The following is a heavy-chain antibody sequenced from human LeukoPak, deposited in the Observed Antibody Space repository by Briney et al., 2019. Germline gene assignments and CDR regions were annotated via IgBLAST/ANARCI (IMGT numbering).Heavy chain of an antibody. Sequence: PSETLSLTCAVYGGSFSGYYWSWIRQPAGKGLEWIGRIYTSGSTNYNPSLKSRVTMSVDTSKNQFSLKLSSVTAADTAVYYCARDGTAGDFDYWGQGTLVTVSS. V-gene: IGHV4-4*07. D-gene: IGHD6-19*01. CDR3: ARDGTAGDFDY. CDR2: IYTSGST. CDR1: GGSFSGYY. J-gene: IGHJ4*02.